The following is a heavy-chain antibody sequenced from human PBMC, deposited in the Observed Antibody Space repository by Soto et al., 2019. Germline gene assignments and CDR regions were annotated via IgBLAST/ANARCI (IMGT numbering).Heavy chain of an antibody. V-gene: IGHV4-34*01. D-gene: IGHD3-22*01. CDR3: ARGPRLRANYYDSSGYYPYDY. J-gene: IGHJ4*02. CDR1: GGSFSVYY. Sequence: KASETLSLTCAVCGGSFSVYYWSLMRQPPGKGLEWIGEINHSGSTNYNPSLKSRVTISVDTSKNQFSLKLSSVTAADTAVYYCARGPRLRANYYDSSGYYPYDYWGQGNLVAFSS. CDR2: INHSGST.